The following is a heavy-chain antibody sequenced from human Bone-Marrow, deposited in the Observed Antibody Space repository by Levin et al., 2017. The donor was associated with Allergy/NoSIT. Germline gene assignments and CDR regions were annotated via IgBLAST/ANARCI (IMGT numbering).Heavy chain of an antibody. J-gene: IGHJ6*03. Sequence: GGSLRLSCGTSGFTFGRYAMSWVRQAPGRGLEWVSGLSDSGTSTHYADSVKGRCTISRDNSRNTLYLQMNSPRAEDSAIYYCAKTKNTGYYMDVWGKGTTVTVSS. CDR2: LSDSGTST. V-gene: IGHV3-23*01. D-gene: IGHD2-8*02. CDR3: AKTKNTGYYMDV. CDR1: GFTFGRYA.